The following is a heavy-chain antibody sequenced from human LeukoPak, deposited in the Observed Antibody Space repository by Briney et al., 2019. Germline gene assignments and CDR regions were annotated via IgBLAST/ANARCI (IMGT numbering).Heavy chain of an antibody. Sequence: ASVKVSCKASGYTFTADYIQWVRQTPGQGLEWMGWINPNSGDTHYPQNFQGRVTLTSDTSISTAYMELSRLSPDDTAMYYCARDLRGNSMFFDYWGQGTLVTVSS. CDR2: INPNSGDT. D-gene: IGHD4-23*01. J-gene: IGHJ4*02. CDR3: ARDLRGNSMFFDY. V-gene: IGHV1-2*02. CDR1: GYTFTADY.